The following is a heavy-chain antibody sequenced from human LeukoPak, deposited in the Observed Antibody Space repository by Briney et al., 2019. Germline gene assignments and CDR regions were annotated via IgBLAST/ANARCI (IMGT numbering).Heavy chain of an antibody. Sequence: GGPLRLSCAASGFTFSSYSMNWLRQAPGKVLEWVSYISSSSSTIYYAYSVKGRFTISRDNAKNSLYLQMNSLRDEDTAVYYCARGAMWLDYWGQGTLVTVYS. CDR1: GFTFSSYS. CDR3: ARGAMWLDY. J-gene: IGHJ4*02. D-gene: IGHD2-2*01. CDR2: ISSSSSTI. V-gene: IGHV3-48*02.